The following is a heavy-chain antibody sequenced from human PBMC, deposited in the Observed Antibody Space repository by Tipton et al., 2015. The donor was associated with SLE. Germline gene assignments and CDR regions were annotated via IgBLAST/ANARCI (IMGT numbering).Heavy chain of an antibody. V-gene: IGHV4-4*02. Sequence: SLRLSCAVSGGSISSNNWWSWVRQPPGKGLEWIGQIYHSGDTNYNPSLESRVTISVDKSKNQFSLKLRSVTAADTAVYYCARHRMMDSSSWAYYFDYWGQGTLVTVSS. D-gene: IGHD6-13*01. CDR1: GGSISSNNW. CDR3: ARHRMMDSSSWAYYFDY. CDR2: IYHSGDT. J-gene: IGHJ4*02.